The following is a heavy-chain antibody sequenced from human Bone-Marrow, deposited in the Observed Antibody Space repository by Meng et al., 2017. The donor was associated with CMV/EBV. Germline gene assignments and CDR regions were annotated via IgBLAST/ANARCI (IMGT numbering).Heavy chain of an antibody. Sequence: GFTFSNFAMNWVRQAPGKGLEWVSVINSSDGSTTYADSVKGRFTISRDNSKNTLYLQMHGLRAGDTAVYYCAKSPVATTIRDWYFDLWGRGTLVTVSS. J-gene: IGHJ2*01. CDR2: INSSDGST. CDR3: AKSPVATTIRDWYFDL. D-gene: IGHD2-21*02. CDR1: GFTFSNFA. V-gene: IGHV3-23*01.